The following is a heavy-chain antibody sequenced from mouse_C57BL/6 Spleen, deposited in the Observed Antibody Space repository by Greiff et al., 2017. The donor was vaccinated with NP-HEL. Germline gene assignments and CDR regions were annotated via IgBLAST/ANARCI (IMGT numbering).Heavy chain of an antibody. Sequence: QVQLQQSGAELARPGASVKLSCKASGYTFTSYGISWVKQRTGQGLEWIGEIYPRSGNTSYNEKFKGKATLTADKSSSAAYMELSSLTAEDSAVYFGGRQGAVVDYYAMDYWGQGTSVTVSS. CDR3: GRQGAVVDYYAMDY. J-gene: IGHJ4*01. CDR1: GYTFTSYG. D-gene: IGHD1-1*01. V-gene: IGHV1-81*01. CDR2: IYPRSGNT.